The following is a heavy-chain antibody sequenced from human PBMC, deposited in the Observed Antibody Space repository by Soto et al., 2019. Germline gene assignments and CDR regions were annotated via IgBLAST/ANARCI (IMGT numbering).Heavy chain of an antibody. CDR1: GFTFSSYG. J-gene: IGHJ4*02. V-gene: IGHV3-33*01. D-gene: IGHD5-12*01. CDR3: ARSGQVATPQGRSFDY. Sequence: GGSLRLSCAASGFTFSSYGMHWVRQTPGKGLEWVAVIWYDGSNKYYADSVKGRFTISRDNSKNTLYLQMNSLRAEDTAVYYCARSGQVATPQGRSFDYWGQGTLVTVSS. CDR2: IWYDGSNK.